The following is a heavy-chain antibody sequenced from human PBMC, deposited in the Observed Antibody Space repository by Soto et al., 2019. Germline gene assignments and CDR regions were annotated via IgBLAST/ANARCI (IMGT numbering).Heavy chain of an antibody. CDR3: ARDPLSSSSRPEGMDV. J-gene: IGHJ6*02. CDR2: ISYDGSNK. V-gene: IGHV3-30-3*01. CDR1: GFTFSSYA. D-gene: IGHD6-6*01. Sequence: QVQLVESGGGVVQPGRSLRLSCAASGFTFSSYAMHWVRQAPGKGLEWVAVISYDGSNKYYADSVKGRFTISRDNSKNTLYLQMNSLRAEDTAVYYCARDPLSSSSRPEGMDVWGQGTTVTVSS.